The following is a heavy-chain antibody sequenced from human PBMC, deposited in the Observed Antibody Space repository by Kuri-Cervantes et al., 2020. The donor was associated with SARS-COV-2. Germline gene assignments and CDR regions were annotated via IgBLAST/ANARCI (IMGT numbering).Heavy chain of an antibody. D-gene: IGHD6-13*01. CDR2: ISSSSSYI. J-gene: IGHJ6*02. CDR1: GFTFSSYS. CDR3: ARDRRVASSWYSADYYYYGMDV. V-gene: IGHV3-21*01. Sequence: GESLKISCAASGFTFSSYSMNWVRQAPGKGLEWVSSISSSSSYIYYAGSVKGRFTISRENAKNSLYLQMNSLRAGDTAVYYCARDRRVASSWYSADYYYYGMDVWGQGTTVTVSS.